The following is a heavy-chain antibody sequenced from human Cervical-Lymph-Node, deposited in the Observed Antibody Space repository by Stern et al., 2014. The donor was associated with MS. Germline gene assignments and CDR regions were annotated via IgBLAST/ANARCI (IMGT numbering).Heavy chain of an antibody. Sequence: VQLLESGGGVVQPGRSLRLSCAASGFTFSSYGMPWVRQAPGKGLEWVAVIWYDGSNKYYADSVKGRFTISRDNSKNTLYLQMNSLRAEDTAVYYCARERILEGLDYWGQGTLVTVSS. CDR3: ARERILEGLDY. CDR1: GFTFSSYG. CDR2: IWYDGSNK. D-gene: IGHD3-3*01. V-gene: IGHV3-33*01. J-gene: IGHJ4*02.